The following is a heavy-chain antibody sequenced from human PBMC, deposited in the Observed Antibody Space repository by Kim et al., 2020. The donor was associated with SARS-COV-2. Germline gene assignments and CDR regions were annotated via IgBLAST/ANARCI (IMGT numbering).Heavy chain of an antibody. J-gene: IGHJ3*02. CDR3: TRCQRELRPPAFDI. CDR1: GFTFSGSA. V-gene: IGHV3-73*01. Sequence: GGSLRLSCAASGFTFSGSAMHWVRQAPGKGLEWVGRISGKANSYATAYAASGKGSFTIARDDSKNTAYLQMNSLKTEDTAVYYWTRCQRELRPPAFDIWGEGTMVTVSS. CDR2: ISGKANSYAT. D-gene: IGHD1-7*01.